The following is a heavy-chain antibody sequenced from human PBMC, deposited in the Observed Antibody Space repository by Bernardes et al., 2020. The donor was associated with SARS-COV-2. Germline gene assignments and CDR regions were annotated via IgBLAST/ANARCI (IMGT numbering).Heavy chain of an antibody. J-gene: IGHJ5*02. CDR2: INTNTGNP. V-gene: IGHV7-4-1*02. CDR3: VREYCSGGACYRGNWFDP. D-gene: IGHD2-15*01. Sequence: ASVKVSCKASGYTFISYNINWVRQAPGQGLEWMGWINTNTGNPTYAQGFRGRFVFSLDSSVTTAYLQISSLKADDTAVYYCVREYCSGGACYRGNWFDPWGQGALVTVSS. CDR1: GYTFISYN.